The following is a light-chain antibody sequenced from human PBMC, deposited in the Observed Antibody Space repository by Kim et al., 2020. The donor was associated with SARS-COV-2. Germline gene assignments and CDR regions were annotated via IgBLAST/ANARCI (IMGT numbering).Light chain of an antibody. CDR1: QSINNN. CDR3: HQYNNWPGT. V-gene: IGKV3-15*01. Sequence: EMVVTQSPATLSVSPGERATLSCRASQSINNNLAWYQKKPGQAPRLLIYGASTRATGIPGRFSGSGSGTEFTLTISSLHSEDFAIYYCHQYNNWPGTFGQGTKVDI. J-gene: IGKJ2*01. CDR2: GAS.